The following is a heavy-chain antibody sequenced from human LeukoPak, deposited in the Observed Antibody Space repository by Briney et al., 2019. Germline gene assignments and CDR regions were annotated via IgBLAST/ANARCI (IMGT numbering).Heavy chain of an antibody. V-gene: IGHV1-8*03. CDR2: MNPNSGNT. CDR1: GYTFTSYD. J-gene: IGHJ6*03. CDR3: ATDRVGRRGVLNYMDV. D-gene: IGHD2-8*02. Sequence: ASVKVSCKASGYTFTSYDINWVRQATGQGLEWMGWMNPNSGNTGYAQKFQGRVTITRNTSISTAYMELSSLRSEDTAVYYCATDRVGRRGVLNYMDVWGKGTTVTVSS.